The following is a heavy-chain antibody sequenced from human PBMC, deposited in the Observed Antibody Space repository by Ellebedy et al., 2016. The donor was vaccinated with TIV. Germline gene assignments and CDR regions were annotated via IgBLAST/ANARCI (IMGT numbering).Heavy chain of an antibody. CDR3: TTYRGSGYFDY. J-gene: IGHJ4*02. CDR2: INSDGSST. Sequence: GESLKISCAASGFTFSSYWMHWVRQAPGKGLVWVSRINSDGSSTSNADSVKGRFTISRDNAKNTLYLQMNSLGAEDTAVYYCTTYRGSGYFDYWGQGTLVTVSS. CDR1: GFTFSSYW. V-gene: IGHV3-74*01. D-gene: IGHD3-3*01.